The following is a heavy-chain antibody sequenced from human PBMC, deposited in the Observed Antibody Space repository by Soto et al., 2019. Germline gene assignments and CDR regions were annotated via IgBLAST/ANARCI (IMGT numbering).Heavy chain of an antibody. V-gene: IGHV5-10-1*01. Sequence: HGESLKISCKGSGYSFTSYWISWVRQMPGKGLEWMGRIDPSDSYTNYSPSFQGHVTISTDKSISTAYLQWSSLKASDTAMYYCAREGSIPGYSSGWRLSGGWFDPWGQGTLVTVSS. CDR2: IDPSDSYT. CDR1: GYSFTSYW. J-gene: IGHJ5*02. D-gene: IGHD6-19*01. CDR3: AREGSIPGYSSGWRLSGGWFDP.